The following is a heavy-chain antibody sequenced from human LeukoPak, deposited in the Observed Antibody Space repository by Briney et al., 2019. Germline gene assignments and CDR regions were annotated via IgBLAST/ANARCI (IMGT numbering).Heavy chain of an antibody. CDR3: ARGATLWFGERNWFDP. CDR1: GGSISSYY. J-gene: IGHJ5*02. Sequence: SETLFLTCTVSGGSISSYYWSWIRQPAGKGLEWIGRIYTSGSTNYNPSLKSRVTMSVDTSKNQFSLKLSSVTAADTAVYYCARGATLWFGERNWFDPWGQGTLVTVSS. D-gene: IGHD3-10*01. V-gene: IGHV4-4*07. CDR2: IYTSGST.